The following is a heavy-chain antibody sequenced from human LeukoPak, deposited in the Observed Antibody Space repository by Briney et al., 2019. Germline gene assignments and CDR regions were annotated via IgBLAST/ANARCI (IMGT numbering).Heavy chain of an antibody. CDR3: ARDSGTTGEVKFDP. CDR2: INHSGST. Sequence: PSETLSLTCTVSGGSISSYYWSWVRRPPEKGLEWIGEINHSGSTNYNPSLKSRVTISVDTSKNQFSLELTSVTAADTAVYYCARDSGTTGEVKFDPWGQGTLVTASS. D-gene: IGHD3-10*01. V-gene: IGHV4-34*01. J-gene: IGHJ5*02. CDR1: GGSISSYY.